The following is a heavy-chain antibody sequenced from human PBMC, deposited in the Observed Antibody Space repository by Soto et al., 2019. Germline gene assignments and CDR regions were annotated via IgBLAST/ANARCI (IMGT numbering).Heavy chain of an antibody. Sequence: GESLKISCTGSGFPFTRYWIAWVRPMPGKGLEWMGIIYPGDSDSSYSPSFQGQVTISADKSINTAYLHWSSLKASDTAIYYCAKHEGYCSTTTCSNFDYWGQGTLVTVS. CDR1: GFPFTRYW. CDR3: AKHEGYCSTTTCSNFDY. J-gene: IGHJ4*02. V-gene: IGHV5-51*01. D-gene: IGHD2-2*01. CDR2: IYPGDSDS.